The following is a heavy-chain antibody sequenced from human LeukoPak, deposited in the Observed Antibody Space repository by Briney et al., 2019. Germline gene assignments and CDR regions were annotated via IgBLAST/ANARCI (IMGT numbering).Heavy chain of an antibody. D-gene: IGHD4-17*01. CDR3: ARGRDYGDYSPFDY. CDR2: IYHSGST. Sequence: SQTLSLTCAVSGGSISSGGYSWSWIRQPPGEGLEWIGYIYHSGSTYYNPSLKSRVTISVDRSKNQFSLRLNSVTAADTAVYYCARGRDYGDYSPFDYWGQGTLVTVSP. CDR1: GGSISSGGYS. V-gene: IGHV4-30-2*01. J-gene: IGHJ4*02.